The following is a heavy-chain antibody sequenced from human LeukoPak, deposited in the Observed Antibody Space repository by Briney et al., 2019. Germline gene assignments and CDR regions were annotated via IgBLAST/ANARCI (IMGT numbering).Heavy chain of an antibody. D-gene: IGHD6-13*01. Sequence: ASVKVSCKASGYTFTGHYMHWVRQAPGQGLEWMGWINPNSGGTKFGQKSQGRVTMTRDTSISTAYMELSGLTSDDTAVYYCARDAFTGFSSSWYGDYWGQGTLVTVSS. J-gene: IGHJ4*02. CDR3: ARDAFTGFSSSWYGDY. CDR1: GYTFTGHY. V-gene: IGHV1-2*02. CDR2: INPNSGGT.